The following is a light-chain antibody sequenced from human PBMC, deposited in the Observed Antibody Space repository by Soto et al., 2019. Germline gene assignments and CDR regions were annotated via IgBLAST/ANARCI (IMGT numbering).Light chain of an antibody. V-gene: IGKV3-20*01. Sequence: EIVLTQSPGTLSLSPGERATLSCRASQSVSSSYLAWYQQKPGQAPRLLIYGASSRATGIPDRFSGSGSGTDFTLTISRLEPEDFAVYYCEQYSTSPFTFGQGRRLEIK. J-gene: IGKJ5*01. CDR3: EQYSTSPFT. CDR1: QSVSSSY. CDR2: GAS.